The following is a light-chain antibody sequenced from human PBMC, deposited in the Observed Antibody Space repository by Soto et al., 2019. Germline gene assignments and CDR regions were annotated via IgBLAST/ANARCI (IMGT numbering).Light chain of an antibody. CDR2: LDSDGSH. CDR3: QTWGSGIPVV. CDR1: GGHSSYA. Sequence: QLVLTQSPSASASLGASVKLTCTLSGGHSSYAIAWHQQQPGKGPRYLMKLDSDGSHNKGAGIPDRFSGSSSGAERYLTGSSLQSEDEADYYCQTWGSGIPVVFGGGTKLTVL. J-gene: IGLJ2*01. V-gene: IGLV4-69*01.